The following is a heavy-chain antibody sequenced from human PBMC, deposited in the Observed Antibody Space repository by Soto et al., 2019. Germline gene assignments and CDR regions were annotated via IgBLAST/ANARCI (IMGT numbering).Heavy chain of an antibody. CDR1: GYTFTNYG. CDR2: ISAYNGDT. CDR3: ATTRGYNSSHQTFDY. D-gene: IGHD6-6*01. J-gene: IGHJ4*02. V-gene: IGHV1-18*01. Sequence: ASVKVSCKASGYTFTNYGISWVRRAPGQGLEWMGWISAYNGDTNYAQKLQGRVTMTTDTSTSTAYVELRSLRSDDTAVYYCATTRGYNSSHQTFDYWGQGTLVTVSS.